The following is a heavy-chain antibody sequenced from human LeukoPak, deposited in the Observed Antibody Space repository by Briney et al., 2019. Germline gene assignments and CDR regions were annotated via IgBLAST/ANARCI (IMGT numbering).Heavy chain of an antibody. Sequence: PSETLSLTCTVSGGSISSYYWSWIRQPPGKGLEWIGYIYYSGSTNYNPSLKSRVTISVDTSKNQFSLKLSSVTAADTAVYYCASYVDTAMVDAGYCYYYGMDVWGQGTTVTVSS. V-gene: IGHV4-59*08. CDR3: ASYVDTAMVDAGYCYYYGMDV. CDR1: GGSISSYY. J-gene: IGHJ6*02. CDR2: IYYSGST. D-gene: IGHD5-18*01.